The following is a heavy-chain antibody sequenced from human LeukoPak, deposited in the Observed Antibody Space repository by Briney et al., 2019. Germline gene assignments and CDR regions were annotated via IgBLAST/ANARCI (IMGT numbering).Heavy chain of an antibody. CDR1: GGSFSGYY. D-gene: IGHD2/OR15-2a*01. V-gene: IGHV4-34*01. CDR3: ARNSPAASDV. CDR2: INHSGST. J-gene: IGHJ6*02. Sequence: SETLSLTCAVYGGSFSGYYWSWIRQPPGKGLEWIGEINHSGSTNYNPSLKSRVTISVDTSKNQFSLKLSSVTAADTAVYYCARNSPAASDVWGQGTTVTVSS.